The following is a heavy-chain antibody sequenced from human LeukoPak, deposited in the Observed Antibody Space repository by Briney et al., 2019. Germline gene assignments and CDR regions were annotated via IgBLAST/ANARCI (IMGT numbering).Heavy chain of an antibody. CDR2: IGGNGVTT. D-gene: IGHD3-16*01. CDR1: GFTFNRYA. Sequence: GGSMRLSCAASGFTFNRYAMNWVRQAPGKGLEWVSAIGGNGVTTHSADSVKGRFTISRDNSKNTVYLHMNSLRAEDTAVYYCAKGPGDLFDYWGQGTLVTVSS. CDR3: AKGPGDLFDY. J-gene: IGHJ4*02. V-gene: IGHV3-23*01.